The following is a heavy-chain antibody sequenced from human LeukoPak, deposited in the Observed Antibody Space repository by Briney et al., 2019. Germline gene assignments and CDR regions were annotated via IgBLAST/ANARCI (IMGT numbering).Heavy chain of an antibody. J-gene: IGHJ6*03. CDR1: GGSISTSSYY. Sequence: SETLSLTCTVSGGSISTSSYYWGWVRQPPGKGLEWIGNIFYSGSTYYSPSLKSRVTISLDTSRNQFSLKLNSVTAADTAVYYCAREPVLLWFGEPSYYYMDVWGKGTTVTISS. CDR2: IFYSGST. CDR3: AREPVLLWFGEPSYYYMDV. V-gene: IGHV4-39*07. D-gene: IGHD3-10*01.